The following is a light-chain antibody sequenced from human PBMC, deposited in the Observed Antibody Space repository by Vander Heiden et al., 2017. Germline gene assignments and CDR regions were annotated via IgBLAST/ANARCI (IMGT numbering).Light chain of an antibody. CDR1: TDNIGKNY. CDR2: RND. V-gene: IGLV1-47*01. CDR3: AIWDDSLSGPL. Sequence: QSVLTQPLSASTTPGQRVPISCSGSTDNIGKNYVYWYQQLPGTAPKLVIYRNDQRPSEVPDRFSGSKSGTTASLAISGLRFEDEADYHCAIWDDSLSGPLFGGGTKLT. J-gene: IGLJ2*01.